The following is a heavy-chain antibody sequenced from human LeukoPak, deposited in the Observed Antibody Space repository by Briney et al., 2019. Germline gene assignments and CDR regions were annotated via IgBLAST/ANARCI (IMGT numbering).Heavy chain of an antibody. CDR3: ARDRLHCSSTSCYTNWFDP. D-gene: IGHD2-2*02. V-gene: IGHV1-2*02. CDR1: GYTFTGYY. J-gene: IGHJ5*02. Sequence: ASVKVSCEASGYTFTGYYMHWVRQAPGQGLEWMGWINPNSGGTNYVQKFQDRVTMTTDTSISTVYMELTRLRFDDTAVYYCARDRLHCSSTSCYTNWFDPWGQGTLVTVSS. CDR2: INPNSGGT.